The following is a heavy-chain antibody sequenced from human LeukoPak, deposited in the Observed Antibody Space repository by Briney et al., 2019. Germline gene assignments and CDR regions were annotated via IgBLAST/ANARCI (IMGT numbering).Heavy chain of an antibody. J-gene: IGHJ4*02. CDR2: ISGSGGST. V-gene: IGHV3-23*01. CDR1: GFTFSSYA. D-gene: IGHD3-10*01. CDR3: AKGRAGGVRGFIPYYFDY. Sequence: SGGSLRLSCAASGFTFSSYAMSCVRQAPGKGLEWVSAISGSGGSTYYADSVKGRFTISRDNSKNTLYLQMNSLRAEDTAVYYCAKGRAGGVRGFIPYYFDYWGQGTLVTVSS.